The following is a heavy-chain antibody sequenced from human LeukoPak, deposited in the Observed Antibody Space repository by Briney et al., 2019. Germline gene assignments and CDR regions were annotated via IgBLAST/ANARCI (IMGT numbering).Heavy chain of an antibody. D-gene: IGHD3-10*01. V-gene: IGHV3-15*01. CDR3: TTVTGGPKYYGSGSYYNPEGY. J-gene: IGHJ4*02. CDR1: GFTFRNAW. Sequence: GGSLSLSCAASGFTFRNAWMRWVRQAPGKGLEWLGRIKSKTDGRTTDYAAPVKGRFTISRDDSKNTLYLQMNSLKTEDTAVYYCTTVTGGPKYYGSGSYYNPEGYWGQGTLVTVSS. CDR2: IKSKTDGRTT.